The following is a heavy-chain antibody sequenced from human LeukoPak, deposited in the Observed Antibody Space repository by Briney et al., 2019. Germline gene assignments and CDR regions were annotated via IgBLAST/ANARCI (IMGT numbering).Heavy chain of an antibody. CDR3: ARVSDISL. Sequence: GGSLRLSCAASGFTFSSYAMSWVRQAPGKGLEWVSAISGSGGSTYYADSVKGRFTISRDNAKNSLYLQVNSLRAEDTAVYYCARVSDISLWGRGTLVTVSS. J-gene: IGHJ2*01. V-gene: IGHV3-23*01. CDR1: GFTFSSYA. CDR2: ISGSGGST. D-gene: IGHD2-15*01.